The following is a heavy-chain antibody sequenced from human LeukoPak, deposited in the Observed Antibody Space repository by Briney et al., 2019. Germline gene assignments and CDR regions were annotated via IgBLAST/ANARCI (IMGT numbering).Heavy chain of an antibody. D-gene: IGHD3-16*02. J-gene: IGHJ4*02. CDR3: VRGPNYVRGSYRYFDY. V-gene: IGHV4-30-4*01. CDR1: GAPISSGDYY. Sequence: SETLSLTCTVSGAPISSGDYYWSWIRQPPGKGLEWIGNIYYSGSTYYNPSLPSLKSRLTISVDTSKNQFSLRLTSVTAADTAVYFCVRGPNYVRGSYRYFDYWSQGSLVTVSS. CDR2: IYYSGST.